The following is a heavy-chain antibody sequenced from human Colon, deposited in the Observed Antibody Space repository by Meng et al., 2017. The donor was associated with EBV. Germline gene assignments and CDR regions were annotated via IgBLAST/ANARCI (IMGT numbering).Heavy chain of an antibody. V-gene: IGHV1-18*01. CDR1: GYPFTNYG. CDR3: ARVEVGITSGDY. CDR2: INAYNGDT. D-gene: IGHD1-26*01. Sequence: AHLVGSGGEVKNPGASVKVSCKASGYPFTNYGITWGRQAPGQGLEWMGWINAYNGDTNYAQTLQGRVTMTTDTSTSTAYMELRSLRSDDTAVYYCARVEVGITSGDYWGQGTLVTVSS. J-gene: IGHJ4*02.